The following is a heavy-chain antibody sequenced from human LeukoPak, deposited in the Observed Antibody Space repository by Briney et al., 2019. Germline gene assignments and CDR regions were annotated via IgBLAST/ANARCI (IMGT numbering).Heavy chain of an antibody. J-gene: IGHJ3*01. CDR1: GFTFSSYA. D-gene: IGHD2-2*02. CDR2: IKSERDGEAT. Sequence: KTGGSLRLSCAASGFTFSSYAMSWVRQAPGKGLEWVGRIKSERDGEATDYAAPAKGRFSISRDDSANTLYLQMNTLQTEDTAMYYCTTDLEYQLLYDSTDASDVWGQGTMVTVSS. V-gene: IGHV3-15*01. CDR3: TTDLEYQLLYDSTDASDV.